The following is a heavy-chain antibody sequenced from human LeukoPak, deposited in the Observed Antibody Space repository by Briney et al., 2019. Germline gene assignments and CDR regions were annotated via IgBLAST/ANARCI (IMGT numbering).Heavy chain of an antibody. D-gene: IGHD2-2*01. J-gene: IGHJ4*02. CDR2: INWNGGST. Sequence: PGGSLRLSCAASGFTFDDYGMSWVRQAPGKGLEWVSGINWNGGSTGYADSVKGRFTISRDNAKNSLYLQMNSLRAEDTALYYCASGCSRTSCYLMGVLGEYYFDYWGQGTLVTVSS. CDR1: GFTFDDYG. V-gene: IGHV3-20*04. CDR3: ASGCSRTSCYLMGVLGEYYFDY.